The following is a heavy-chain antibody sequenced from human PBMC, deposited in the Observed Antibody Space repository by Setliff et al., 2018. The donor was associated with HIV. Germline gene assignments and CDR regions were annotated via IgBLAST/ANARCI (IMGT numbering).Heavy chain of an antibody. Sequence: ASVKVSCKASGYKFTDYYIHWVRQAPGQGLEWMGRINPKDGSTNYAQNFQGRVTVTRDTSTITVYMELISLRSEDTAVYYCARDQAYYHDDSGFNKGPFDAFDLWGLGTMVTGSS. CDR1: GYKFTDYY. CDR2: INPKDGST. CDR3: ARDQAYYHDDSGFNKGPFDAFDL. V-gene: IGHV1-46*01. J-gene: IGHJ3*01. D-gene: IGHD3-22*01.